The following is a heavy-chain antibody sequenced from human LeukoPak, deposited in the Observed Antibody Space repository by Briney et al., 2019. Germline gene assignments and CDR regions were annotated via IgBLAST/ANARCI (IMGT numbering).Heavy chain of an antibody. V-gene: IGHV1-2*02. J-gene: IGHJ4*02. CDR1: GYTFTGYY. D-gene: IGHD3-22*01. Sequence: ASVKVSCKASGYTFTGYYMHWVRRAPGQGLEWMGWINPNSGGTNYAQKFQGRVTMTRDTSISTAYMELSRLRSDDTAVYYCARPIYYYDSSGYYYDNFDYWGQGTLVTVSS. CDR2: INPNSGGT. CDR3: ARPIYYYDSSGYYYDNFDY.